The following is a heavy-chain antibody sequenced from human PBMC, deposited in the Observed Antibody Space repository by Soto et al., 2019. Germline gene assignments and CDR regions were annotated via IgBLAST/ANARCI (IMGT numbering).Heavy chain of an antibody. D-gene: IGHD3-22*01. CDR1: GGTFSSYA. V-gene: IGHV1-69*06. CDR2: VIPIFGTA. J-gene: IGHJ4*02. CDR3: AVFCYYDSSGYYPFGY. Sequence: SVKVSCKASGGTFSSYAISWVRQAPGQGLEWMGGVIPIFGTANYAQKFQGRVTITADKSTSTAYMELSSLRSEDTAVYYCAVFCYYDSSGYYPFGYWGQGTLVAVSS.